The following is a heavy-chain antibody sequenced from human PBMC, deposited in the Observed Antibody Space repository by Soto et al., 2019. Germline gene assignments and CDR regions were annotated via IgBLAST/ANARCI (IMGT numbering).Heavy chain of an antibody. CDR1: GFTFSSYA. D-gene: IGHD3-10*01. CDR3: AKGDYSYFDY. CDR2: ISGSDNDI. V-gene: IGHV3-23*01. J-gene: IGHJ4*02. Sequence: EVQVLESGGDLVQPGGSLRLSCAASGFTFSSYAMAWVRQAPGKGLEWVSTISGSDNDIYYADSVKGRFTISRDNSKNTLFLQMNSLRAEDTALYYCAKGDYSYFDYWGQGTLVTVSS.